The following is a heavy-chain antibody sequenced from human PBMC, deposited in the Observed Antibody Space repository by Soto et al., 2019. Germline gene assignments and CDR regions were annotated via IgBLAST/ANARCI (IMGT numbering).Heavy chain of an antibody. V-gene: IGHV1-18*04. CDR1: GYIFTGYG. CDR2: ISPYNGHT. D-gene: IGHD3-22*01. J-gene: IGHJ6*02. CDR3: ARGGSGYHTGRGFAGTMDV. Sequence: QAQVVQSGDEVKKPGASVKVSCKASGYIFTGYGISWVRQAPGQGLEWMGWISPYNGHTEFAQRRQGRLTRTKDTSTTTPFMELRNLRSEDTAVYYCARGGSGYHTGRGFAGTMDVWGQGTTVTVSS.